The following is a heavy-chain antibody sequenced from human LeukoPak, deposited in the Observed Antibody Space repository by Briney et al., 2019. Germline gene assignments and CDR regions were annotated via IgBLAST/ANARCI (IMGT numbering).Heavy chain of an antibody. V-gene: IGHV4-61*02. CDR1: GGSISSGSYY. D-gene: IGHD2-15*01. Sequence: SETLSLTCTVSGGSISSGSYYWSWIRQPAGKGLEWIGRIYTSGSTYYNPSLKSRVTISVDTSKNQFSLKLSSVTAADTAVYYCARHNPYCSGGSCVDYWGQGTLVTVSS. CDR3: ARHNPYCSGGSCVDY. CDR2: IYTSGST. J-gene: IGHJ4*02.